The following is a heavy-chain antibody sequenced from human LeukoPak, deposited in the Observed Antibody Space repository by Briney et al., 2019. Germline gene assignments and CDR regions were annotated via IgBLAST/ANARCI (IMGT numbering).Heavy chain of an antibody. J-gene: IGHJ5*02. CDR1: GFTFDDYG. V-gene: IGHV3-20*04. Sequence: GGSLRLSCAASGFTFDDYGMSWVRQPPGKGLEWVADITWNGGSTGYADSVKGRFTISRANANNSSYRQMNRPRAEATALYYCARGIDDGDNWFDPWGQGTLVTVSS. CDR2: ITWNGGST. D-gene: IGHD1-1*01. CDR3: ARGIDDGDNWFDP.